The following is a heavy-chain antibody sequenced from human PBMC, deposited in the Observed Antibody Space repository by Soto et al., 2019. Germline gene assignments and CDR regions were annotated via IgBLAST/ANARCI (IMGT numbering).Heavy chain of an antibody. CDR2: IIPILGIT. V-gene: IGHV1-69*02. CDR3: AKVSSSWYAGFFDL. D-gene: IGHD6-13*01. Sequence: GASVKVSCKASGGTFSSYTISWVRQAPGQGLEWMGRIIPILGITNYADSVKGRFTIYRDNSMNTLYLQMNTLRVEDTAVYYCAKVSSSWYAGFFDLWGQGTLVTVSS. CDR1: GGTFSSYT. J-gene: IGHJ4*02.